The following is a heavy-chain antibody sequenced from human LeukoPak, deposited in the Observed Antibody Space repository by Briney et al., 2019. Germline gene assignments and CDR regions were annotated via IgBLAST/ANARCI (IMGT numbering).Heavy chain of an antibody. V-gene: IGHV3-33*01. CDR2: IWYDGSNK. CDR1: GFTFSSYG. D-gene: IGHD6-19*01. Sequence: PGRSLRLSCAASGFTFSSYGMHWVRQAPGKGLEWVVVIWYDGSNKYYADSVKGRFTISRDNSKNTLYLQMNSLRAEDTAVYYCARERGASGWYGWFDPWGQGTLVTVSS. J-gene: IGHJ5*02. CDR3: ARERGASGWYGWFDP.